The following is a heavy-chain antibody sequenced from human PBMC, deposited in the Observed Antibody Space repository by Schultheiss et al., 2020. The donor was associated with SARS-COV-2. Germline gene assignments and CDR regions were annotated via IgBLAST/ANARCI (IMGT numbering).Heavy chain of an antibody. CDR1: GGTFSSYA. J-gene: IGHJ6*02. V-gene: IGHV1-69*06. Sequence: SVKVSCKASGGTFSSYAISWVRQAPGQGLEWMGGIIPIFGTANYAQKFQGRVTITADKSTSTAYMELSSLRSEDTAVYYCARDSAVALNYYYYGMDVWGQGTTVTVSS. CDR3: ARDSAVALNYYYYGMDV. CDR2: IIPIFGTA. D-gene: IGHD6-19*01.